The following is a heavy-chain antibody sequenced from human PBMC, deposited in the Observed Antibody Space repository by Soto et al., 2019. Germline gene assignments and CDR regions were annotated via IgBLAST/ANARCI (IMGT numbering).Heavy chain of an antibody. D-gene: IGHD3-10*01. Sequence: EVQLVESGGGLVQPGGSLRLSCAASGFTFSSYWMHWVRQAPGKGLVWVSRTNSDGSSTSYADSVNGRFTISRDNAKKTLYRQRNSLRAEATDVYDCARVWFGESLFCDPWGQGTLVTVSS. J-gene: IGHJ5*02. CDR3: ARVWFGESLFCDP. V-gene: IGHV3-74*01. CDR2: TNSDGSST. CDR1: GFTFSSYW.